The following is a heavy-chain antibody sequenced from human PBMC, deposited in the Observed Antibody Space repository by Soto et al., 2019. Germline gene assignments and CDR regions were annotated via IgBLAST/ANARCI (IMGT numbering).Heavy chain of an antibody. D-gene: IGHD4-4*01. CDR1: GFTFSSYA. CDR2: LSGGGGST. Sequence: EVQLLESGGGLVQPGGSLRLSCAASGFTFSSYAMSWVRQAPGKGLEWVSALSGGGGSTYYADSVKGRFTISRDNSKNTLYLQMSSLRAEDTAVYYCAKAQGTTITTRGKSFHYWGQGTLVTVSS. J-gene: IGHJ4*02. V-gene: IGHV3-23*01. CDR3: AKAQGTTITTRGKSFHY.